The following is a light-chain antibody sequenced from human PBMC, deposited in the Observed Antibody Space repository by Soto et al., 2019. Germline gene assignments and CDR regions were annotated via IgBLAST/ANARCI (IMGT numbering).Light chain of an antibody. Sequence: EIVLTQSPGTLSLSPGERATLSCRARQSVSSSYLAWYQQNPGQAPRPLIYGASSRATGIPDRFSGSGSGTAFTLTISRLEPADFAVYYCQQYGSSPPWTFGQGTKVEIK. CDR3: QQYGSSPPWT. CDR1: QSVSSSY. V-gene: IGKV3-20*01. CDR2: GAS. J-gene: IGKJ1*01.